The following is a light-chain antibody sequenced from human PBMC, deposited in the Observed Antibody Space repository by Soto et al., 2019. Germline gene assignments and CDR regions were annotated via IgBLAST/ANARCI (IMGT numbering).Light chain of an antibody. Sequence: QSVLTQPASVSGSPGQSITISCTGTSSDVGGHNSVSWYRQDPGKAPKLMIYEVSNRPSGVSDRFSGSKSGNTASLTISGLQIEDEADYYCSSFTSSVTYVFGPGTKVTV. CDR1: SSDVGGHNS. CDR3: SSFTSSVTYV. CDR2: EVS. J-gene: IGLJ1*01. V-gene: IGLV2-14*01.